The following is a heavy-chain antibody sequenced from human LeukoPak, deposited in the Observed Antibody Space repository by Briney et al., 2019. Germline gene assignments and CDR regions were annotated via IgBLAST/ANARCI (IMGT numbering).Heavy chain of an antibody. CDR1: GYTFTGYY. CDR2: INPNSGGT. J-gene: IGHJ4*02. CDR3: ARVTPAGLAYDY. Sequence: EASVEVSCKASGYTFTGYYMHWVRQAPGQGLEWMGRINPNSGGTNYAQKFQGRVTMTRDTSISTAYMELSRLRSDDTAVYYCARVTPAGLAYDYWGQGTLVTVSS. D-gene: IGHD2-21*01. V-gene: IGHV1-2*06.